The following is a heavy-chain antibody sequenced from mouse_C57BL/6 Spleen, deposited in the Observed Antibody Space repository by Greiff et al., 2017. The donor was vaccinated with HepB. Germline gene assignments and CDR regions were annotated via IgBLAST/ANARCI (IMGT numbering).Heavy chain of an antibody. CDR1: GYSITSGYY. J-gene: IGHJ4*01. CDR3: ASEWGYGPYAMDY. D-gene: IGHD1-1*02. V-gene: IGHV3-6*01. CDR2: ISYDGSN. Sequence: EVQLVESGPGLVKPSQSLSLTCSVTGYSITSGYYWNWIRQFPGNKLEWMGYISYDGSNNYNPSLKNRISITRDTSKNQFFLKLNSVTTEDTATYNCASEWGYGPYAMDYWGQGTSVTVSS.